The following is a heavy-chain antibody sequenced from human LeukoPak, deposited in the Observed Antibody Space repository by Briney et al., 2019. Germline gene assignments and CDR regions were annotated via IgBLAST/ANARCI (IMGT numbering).Heavy chain of an antibody. J-gene: IGHJ4*02. D-gene: IGHD6-19*01. CDR1: GFTFSSYA. Sequence: GGSLRLSCAASGFTFSSYAISWVRQAPGKGLEWVSAISKSGDSTYYTDSVKGRFTISRDNSKNTIYLQMNSLRVEDTAVYYCAKLSGWTGWFFDYWGQGTVVTVSS. CDR2: ISKSGDST. CDR3: AKLSGWTGWFFDY. V-gene: IGHV3-23*01.